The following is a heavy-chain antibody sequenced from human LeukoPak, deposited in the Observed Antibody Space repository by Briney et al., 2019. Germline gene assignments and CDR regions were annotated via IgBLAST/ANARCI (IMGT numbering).Heavy chain of an antibody. D-gene: IGHD3-10*01. V-gene: IGHV4-31*03. Sequence: SETLSLTCTVSGGFISSGGYYWSWIRQHPGKGLEWIGYIYYSGSTYYNPSLKSRVTISVDTSKNQFSLKLSSVTAADTAVYYCARASYGSGSIDYYYGMDVWGQGTTVTVSS. CDR2: IYYSGST. J-gene: IGHJ6*02. CDR1: GGFISSGGYY. CDR3: ARASYGSGSIDYYYGMDV.